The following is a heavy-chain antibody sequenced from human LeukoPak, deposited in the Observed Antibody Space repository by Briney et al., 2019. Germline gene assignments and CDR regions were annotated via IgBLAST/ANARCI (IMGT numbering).Heavy chain of an antibody. CDR2: IYPGDSDT. D-gene: IGHD1-26*01. CDR1: GYSFTSYW. CDR3: ARRSSGDVPGQDWFDP. J-gene: IGHJ5*02. V-gene: IGHV5-51*01. Sequence: GESLKISCKGSGYSFTSYWIGWVRQMPGKGLEWMGIIYPGDSDTRYSPSFQGQVTISADKSISTAYLQWSSLKASDTAMYYCARRSSGDVPGQDWFDPWGQGTLVTVSS.